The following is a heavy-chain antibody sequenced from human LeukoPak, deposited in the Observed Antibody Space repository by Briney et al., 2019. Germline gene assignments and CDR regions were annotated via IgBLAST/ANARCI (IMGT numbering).Heavy chain of an antibody. Sequence: GTSLKLSCAASGFTSSRYSKHWIRQAPGKGLEWVAVMSYDGSNKYYADSVKGRFTISRDNSKNTLYLQMNSLRAEDTAVYYCARAPLRIDAFDIWGQGTMVTVSS. CDR1: GFTSSRYS. V-gene: IGHV3-30*04. D-gene: IGHD2-15*01. CDR2: MSYDGSNK. J-gene: IGHJ3*02. CDR3: ARAPLRIDAFDI.